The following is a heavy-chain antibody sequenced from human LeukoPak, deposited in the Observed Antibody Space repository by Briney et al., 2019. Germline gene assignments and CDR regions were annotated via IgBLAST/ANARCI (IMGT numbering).Heavy chain of an antibody. CDR3: VQQWLVPGGFDF. D-gene: IGHD6-19*01. V-gene: IGHV3-23*01. CDR1: GFSFSTFA. Sequence: GGSQRMSCAGSGFSFSTFAMSWVRRAPGKGLEWVSAIDSSGDSAYYADSVKGRFTISRDNSNNTLYLQMNSLRGEDTAIYYCVQQWLVPGGFDFWGQGTMVTVSS. CDR2: IDSSGDSA. J-gene: IGHJ3*01.